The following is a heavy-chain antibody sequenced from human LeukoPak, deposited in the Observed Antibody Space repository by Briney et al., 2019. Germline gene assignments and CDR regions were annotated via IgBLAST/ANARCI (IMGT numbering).Heavy chain of an antibody. CDR1: GLTFSNYD. CDR3: ARVRGYRYGFS. CDR2: ISGSGNTI. J-gene: IGHJ5*02. V-gene: IGHV3-48*03. Sequence: VGSLRLSCAASGLTFSNYDMNWVRQAPGKGLKWVSYISGSGNTIYYVDSVKGRFTISRDNAKSSLYLQMNSLRAEDTAVYYCARVRGYRYGFSWGQGTLVTVSS. D-gene: IGHD5-18*01.